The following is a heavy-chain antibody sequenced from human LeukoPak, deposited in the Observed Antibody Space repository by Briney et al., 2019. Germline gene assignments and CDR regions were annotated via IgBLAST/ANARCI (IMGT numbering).Heavy chain of an antibody. J-gene: IGHJ3*02. CDR3: AKAGYYDSSGAFDI. V-gene: IGHV4-30-2*01. CDR1: GGSISSGGYS. Sequence: SETLSLTCAVSGGSISSGGYSWSWIRQPPGKGLEWIGYIYHSGSTYYNPSLKSRVAISVDRSKNQFSLKLSSVTAADTAVYYYAKAGYYDSSGAFDIWGQGTMVTVSS. CDR2: IYHSGST. D-gene: IGHD3-22*01.